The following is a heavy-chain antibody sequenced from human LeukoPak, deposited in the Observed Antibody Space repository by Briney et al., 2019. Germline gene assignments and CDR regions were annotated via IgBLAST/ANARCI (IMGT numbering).Heavy chain of an antibody. D-gene: IGHD6-6*01. V-gene: IGHV1-24*01. Sequence: EASVKVSCKVSGYTLTELSMHWVRQAPGKGLEWMGGFDPEDGETIYAQKFQGRVTMTTDTSTNTAFMELRSLRSDDTAMYYCARNHYSSSSDYWGQGTLVTVSS. CDR1: GYTLTELS. J-gene: IGHJ4*02. CDR3: ARNHYSSSSDY. CDR2: FDPEDGET.